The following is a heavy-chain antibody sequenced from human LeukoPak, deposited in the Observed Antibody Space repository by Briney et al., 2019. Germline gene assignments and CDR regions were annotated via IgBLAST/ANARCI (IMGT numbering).Heavy chain of an antibody. CDR3: TRVNSAAGTFNFEY. V-gene: IGHV3-49*03. Sequence: GGSLRLSCTASGFTFGDYAMSWFRQAPGKGLEWVGFIRSKAYGGTTEYAASVKGRFTISRDDSKSIAYLQMNSLKTEDTAVYYCTRVNSAAGTFNFEYWGQGTLVTVSS. CDR1: GFTFGDYA. J-gene: IGHJ4*02. CDR2: IRSKAYGGTT. D-gene: IGHD6-13*01.